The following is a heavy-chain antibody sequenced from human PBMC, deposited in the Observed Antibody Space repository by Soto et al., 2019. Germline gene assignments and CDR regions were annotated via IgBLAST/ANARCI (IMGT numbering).Heavy chain of an antibody. V-gene: IGHV3-23*01. CDR2: ITGSGGST. D-gene: IGHD6-13*01. J-gene: IGHJ4*02. Sequence: HPGGSLRLSCAASRFTFSSYAMTWARQAPGKGLEWVSSITGSGGSTKYADSVKGRFTISRDNSKNTLYLQMNSLRAEDTAVYYCAKDHRYYRLAAAGLVDYWGQGTLVTVSS. CDR3: AKDHRYYRLAAAGLVDY. CDR1: RFTFSSYA.